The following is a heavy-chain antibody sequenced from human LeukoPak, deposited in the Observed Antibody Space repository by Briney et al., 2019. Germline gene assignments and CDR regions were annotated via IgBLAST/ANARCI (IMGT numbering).Heavy chain of an antibody. CDR2: ISGSGGST. CDR1: GFTFSSYA. V-gene: IGHV3-23*01. D-gene: IGHD2-2*01. CDR3: AKPHCSSTSCVAFDI. Sequence: GGSLRLPCAASGFTFSSYAMSWVRQAPGKGLEWVSAISGSGGSTYYADSVKGRFTISRDNSKNTLYLQMNGLRAEDTAVYYCAKPHCSSTSCVAFDIWGQGTMVTVSS. J-gene: IGHJ3*02.